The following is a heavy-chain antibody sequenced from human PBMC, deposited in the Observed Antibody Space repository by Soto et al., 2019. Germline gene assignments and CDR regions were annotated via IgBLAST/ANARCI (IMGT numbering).Heavy chain of an antibody. D-gene: IGHD3-10*01. CDR2: IYHSGRT. V-gene: IGHV4-30-2*01. CDR3: ARAGLRQRYGSGSEHYAFDI. J-gene: IGHJ3*02. CDR1: GGSISIGGYS. Sequence: QLQLQESGSGLVKPSQTLSLTCAVSGGSISIGGYSWSWIRQPPGKGLEWIGYIYHSGRTYYNPYLKRRVTISVDRSKNQFSLKMSSVTAADTAVYYCARAGLRQRYGSGSEHYAFDIWGQGTMVTVSS.